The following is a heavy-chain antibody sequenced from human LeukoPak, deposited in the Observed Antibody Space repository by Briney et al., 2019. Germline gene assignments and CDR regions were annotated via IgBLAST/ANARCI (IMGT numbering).Heavy chain of an antibody. CDR3: ARAKGSIAARYFDL. CDR1: GFTVSSNY. D-gene: IGHD6-6*01. CDR2: IYSGGST. J-gene: IGHJ2*01. V-gene: IGHV3-53*04. Sequence: PGGSLRLSCAASGFTVSSNYMSWVRQAPGKGLEWVSVIYSGGSTYYADSVKGRFTISRHNSKNTLYLQMNSLRAEDTAVYYCARAKGSIAARYFDLWGRGTPVTVSS.